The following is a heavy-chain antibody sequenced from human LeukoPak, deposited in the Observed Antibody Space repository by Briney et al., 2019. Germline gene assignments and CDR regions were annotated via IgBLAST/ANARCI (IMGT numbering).Heavy chain of an antibody. Sequence: PGGSLRLSCAASGFTFDDYTMHWVRQAPGKGLEWVALISRDGGSTYYADSVKGRFTISRDNSKNSLYLQMNSLRAEDTALYYCACSGSYYRGVDYWGQGTLVTVSS. J-gene: IGHJ4*02. CDR2: ISRDGGST. V-gene: IGHV3-43*01. CDR1: GFTFDDYT. D-gene: IGHD3-10*02. CDR3: ACSGSYYRGVDY.